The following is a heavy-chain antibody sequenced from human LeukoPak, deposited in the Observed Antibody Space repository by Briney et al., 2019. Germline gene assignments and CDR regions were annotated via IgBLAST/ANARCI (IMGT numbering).Heavy chain of an antibody. CDR1: GYTFTSYY. CDR2: INPSGGST. CDR3: ASGSHIRHAFDI. J-gene: IGHJ3*02. V-gene: IGHV1-46*01. Sequence: GASVKVSCKASGYTFTSYYMHWVRQAPGEGLEWMGIINPSGGSTSYAQKFQGRVTMTRDMSTSTVYMELSSLRSEDTAVYYCASGSHIRHAFDIWGQGTMVTVSS. D-gene: IGHD2-21*01.